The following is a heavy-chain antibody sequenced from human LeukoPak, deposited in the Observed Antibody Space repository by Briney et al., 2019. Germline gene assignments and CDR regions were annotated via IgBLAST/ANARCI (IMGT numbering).Heavy chain of an antibody. V-gene: IGHV1-2*02. CDR1: GYTFTGYY. CDR3: ARETAMVTGFDY. J-gene: IGHJ4*02. CDR2: INPNSGGT. D-gene: IGHD5-18*01. Sequence: ASVKVSCKASGYTFTGYYIHWVRQAPGQGLEWMGWINPNSGGTNYAQKFQGRVTMTRDTSISTAYMELSRLRSDDTAVYYCARETAMVTGFDYWGQGTLVTVSS.